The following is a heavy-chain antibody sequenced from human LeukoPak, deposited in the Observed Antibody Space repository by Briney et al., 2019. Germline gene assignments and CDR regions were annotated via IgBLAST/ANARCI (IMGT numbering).Heavy chain of an antibody. V-gene: IGHV3-23*01. CDR1: GFIFSGYA. J-gene: IGHJ4*02. CDR2: ISSSGDDT. D-gene: IGHD6-13*01. Sequence: QSGGSLRLSCAASGFIFSGYAMDWVRQAPGKGLEWVSSISSSGDDTYYADSVKGRFTISRDNSKNTLFLQMNRLRADDTAVYYCTRDEDEELVRDYWGQGTLVTVSS. CDR3: TRDEDEELVRDY.